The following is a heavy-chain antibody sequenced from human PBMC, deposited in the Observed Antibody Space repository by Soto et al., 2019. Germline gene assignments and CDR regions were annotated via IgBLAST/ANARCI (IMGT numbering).Heavy chain of an antibody. CDR1: GGSISRYY. J-gene: IGHJ4*02. CDR2: IYYSGST. D-gene: IGHD1-26*01. V-gene: IGHV4-59*01. CDR3: ARTGDIGMVDY. Sequence: PSETLSLTCTVSGGSISRYYWSWIRQPPGKGLEWIGYIYYSGSTNYNPSLKSRVTISVDTSKNQFSLKLSSVTAADTAVYYCARTGDIGMVDYWGQGTLVTVSS.